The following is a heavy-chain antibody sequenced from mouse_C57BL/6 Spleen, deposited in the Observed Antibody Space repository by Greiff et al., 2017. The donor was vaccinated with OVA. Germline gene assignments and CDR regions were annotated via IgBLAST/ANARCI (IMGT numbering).Heavy chain of an antibody. CDR2: INPNNGGT. CDR1: GYTFTDYY. Sequence: EVQLQQSGPELVKPGASVKISCKASGYTFTDYYMNWVKQSHGKSLEWIGDINPNNGGTSYNQKFKGKATLTVDKSSSTAYMELRSLTSEDSAVYYCAKNYYYGSSYGHFDYWGQGTTLTVSS. J-gene: IGHJ2*01. D-gene: IGHD1-1*01. CDR3: AKNYYYGSSYGHFDY. V-gene: IGHV1-26*01.